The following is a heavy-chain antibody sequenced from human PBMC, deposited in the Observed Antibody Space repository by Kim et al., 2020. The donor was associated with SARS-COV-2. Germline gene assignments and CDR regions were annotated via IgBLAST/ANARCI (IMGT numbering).Heavy chain of an antibody. CDR1: GFTFGSYG. V-gene: IGHV3-30*03. CDR2: ISYDGGKK. J-gene: IGHJ4*02. CDR3: ARWDVVATFDY. D-gene: IGHD5-12*01. Sequence: GGSLRLSCAASGFTFGSYGMHWVRQSPGKGLEWVAFISYDGGKKYYAESVKGRFTISRDNSKNTLFLQMNSLRPDDTAVYYCARWDVVATFDYWGQGTLATVSS.